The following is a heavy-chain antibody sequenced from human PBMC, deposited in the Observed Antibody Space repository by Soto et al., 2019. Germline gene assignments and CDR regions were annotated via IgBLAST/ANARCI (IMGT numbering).Heavy chain of an antibody. CDR1: GFSLSTSGVG. J-gene: IGHJ4*02. D-gene: IGHD6-6*01. CDR2: IYWDDDK. V-gene: IGHV2-5*02. Sequence: SGRTLVNPTQTLTLTCTFSGFSLSTSGVGVGWIRQPPGKALEWLALIYWDDDKRYSPSLKGRLTITKDTSKNQVVLTMTNMDPVDTATYYCAHRRNIEYSSSWGFDYWGQGTLVTVS. CDR3: AHRRNIEYSSSWGFDY.